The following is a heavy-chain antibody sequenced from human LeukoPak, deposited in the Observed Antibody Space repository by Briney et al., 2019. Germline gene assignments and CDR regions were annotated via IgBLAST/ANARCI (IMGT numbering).Heavy chain of an antibody. D-gene: IGHD2-2*01. CDR3: AGLAYCSSTSCYGFDP. Sequence: ASVKVSCKASGYTFTSYDINWVRQATGQGLEWMGWMNPNSGNTRYAQKFQGRVTITRNTSISTAYMELSSLRSEDTAVYYCAGLAYCSSTSCYGFDPWGQGTLVTVSS. V-gene: IGHV1-8*03. J-gene: IGHJ5*02. CDR1: GYTFTSYD. CDR2: MNPNSGNT.